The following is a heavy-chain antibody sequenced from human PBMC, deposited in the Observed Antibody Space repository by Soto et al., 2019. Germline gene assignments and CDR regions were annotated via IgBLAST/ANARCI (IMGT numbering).Heavy chain of an antibody. J-gene: IGHJ4*02. V-gene: IGHV3-7*01. CDR2: IKPDGSEK. CDR3: ARDFGWYRGDY. D-gene: IGHD6-19*01. Sequence: GGSLRLSCAASGFTFSVYWMSWVRQAPGKGLEWVANIKPDGSEKKYVDSVKGRFTISRDNAKNSLYLQMNSLRAEDTAVYYCARDFGWYRGDYWGQGTLVTVSS. CDR1: GFTFSVYW.